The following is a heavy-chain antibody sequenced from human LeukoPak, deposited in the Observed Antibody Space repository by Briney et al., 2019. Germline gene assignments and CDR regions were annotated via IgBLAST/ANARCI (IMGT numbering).Heavy chain of an antibody. CDR2: IIPIFGTA. CDR3: ARDSGSYYWYYYMDV. CDR1: GGTFSSYA. V-gene: IGHV1-69*05. Sequence: ASVKVSCKASGGTFSSYAISWVRQPPGQGLEWMGRIIPIFGTANYAQKFQGRVTITTDESTSTAYMELSSLRSEDTAVYYCARDSGSYYWYYYMDVWGKGTTVTVSS. D-gene: IGHD3-10*01. J-gene: IGHJ6*03.